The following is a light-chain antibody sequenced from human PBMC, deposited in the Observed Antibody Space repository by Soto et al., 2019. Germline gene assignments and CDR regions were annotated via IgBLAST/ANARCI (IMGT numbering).Light chain of an antibody. V-gene: IGKV3-15*01. J-gene: IGKJ4*01. CDR3: QQYERWPPLT. Sequence: EIVMTQSPASLSVSPWERVTLSCRASQSVRSELAWYQQKSGQPPRLLIYGASTRATGIPARFSGSGSGTEFTLTINDLQSEDFAVYYCQQYERWPPLTFGGGTKVEIK. CDR1: QSVRSE. CDR2: GAS.